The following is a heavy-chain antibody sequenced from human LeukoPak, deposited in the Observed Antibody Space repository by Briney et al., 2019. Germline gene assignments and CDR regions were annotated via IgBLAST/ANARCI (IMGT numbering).Heavy chain of an antibody. CDR2: INHSGST. Sequence: SETLSLTCAVYGGSFSGYYWSWIRQPPGKGLEWIGEINHSGSTNYNPSLKSRVTISVDTSKNQFSLKLSSVTAADTAVYYCAKDPWIGYAFDIWGQGTMVTVSS. CDR3: AKDPWIGYAFDI. CDR1: GGSFSGYY. D-gene: IGHD5-12*01. V-gene: IGHV4-34*01. J-gene: IGHJ3*02.